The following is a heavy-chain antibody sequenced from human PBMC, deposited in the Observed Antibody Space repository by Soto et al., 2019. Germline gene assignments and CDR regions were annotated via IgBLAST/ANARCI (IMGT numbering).Heavy chain of an antibody. D-gene: IGHD6-6*01. CDR2: IYYSGST. Sequence: PSETLSLTCTVSGGSISRYYWSWIRQPPGKGLEWIGYIYYSGSTNYNPSLKSRVTISVDTSKNQFSLRLSSVTAADTAVYYCARDPSIAARMSWFDPWGQGTLVTVSS. J-gene: IGHJ5*02. CDR1: GGSISRYY. CDR3: ARDPSIAARMSWFDP. V-gene: IGHV4-59*01.